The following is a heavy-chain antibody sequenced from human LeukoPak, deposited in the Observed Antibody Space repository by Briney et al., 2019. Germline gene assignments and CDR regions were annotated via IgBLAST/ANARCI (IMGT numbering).Heavy chain of an antibody. V-gene: IGHV1-2*02. CDR2: INPNSGGT. CDR1: GYTFTGYY. Sequence: ASVKVSCKASGYTFTGYYMHWVRQAPGQGLEWMGWINPNSGGTNYAQKFQGRVTMTRDTSISTAYMELSRLRSDDTAVYYCARGPRRVVVPAAVPLYFQHWGQGTLVTVSS. J-gene: IGHJ1*01. CDR3: ARGPRRVVVPAAVPLYFQH. D-gene: IGHD2-2*01.